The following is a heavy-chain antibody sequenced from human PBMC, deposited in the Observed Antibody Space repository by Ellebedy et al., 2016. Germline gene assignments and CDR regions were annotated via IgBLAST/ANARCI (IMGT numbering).Heavy chain of an antibody. V-gene: IGHV3-33*01. CDR3: ARNPGIAVAGRGSYYYYYYMDV. Sequence: GESLKISCAASGFTFSSYGMHWVRQAPGKGLEWVAVIWYDGSNKYYADSVKGRFTISRDNSKNTLYLQMNSLRAEDTAVYYCARNPGIAVAGRGSYYYYYYMDVWGKGTTVTVSS. CDR1: GFTFSSYG. D-gene: IGHD6-19*01. J-gene: IGHJ6*03. CDR2: IWYDGSNK.